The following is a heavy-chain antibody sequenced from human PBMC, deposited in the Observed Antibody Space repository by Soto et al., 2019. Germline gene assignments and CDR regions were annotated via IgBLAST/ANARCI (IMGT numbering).Heavy chain of an antibody. CDR3: AKDGGIVVVPAATF. V-gene: IGHV3-23*01. J-gene: IGHJ4*02. D-gene: IGHD2-2*01. CDR2: ISGSGGST. Sequence: AGGSLRLSCAASGFTFSGYAMSWVRQAPGKGLEWVSAISGSGGSTYYADSVKGRFTISRDNSKNTLYLQMNSLRAEDTAVYYCAKDGGIVVVPAATFWGQGTLVTVSS. CDR1: GFTFSGYA.